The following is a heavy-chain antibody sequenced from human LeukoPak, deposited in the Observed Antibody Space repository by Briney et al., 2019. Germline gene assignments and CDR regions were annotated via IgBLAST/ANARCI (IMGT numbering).Heavy chain of an antibody. CDR3: ARDSDFWSGSHAFDI. D-gene: IGHD3-3*01. Sequence: PGGSLRLSCAASGFTFSSYWMSWVRQAPGKGLEWVANIKQDGSEKYYVDSVKGRFTISRDNAKNTLYLQMNSLRAEDTAVYYCARDSDFWSGSHAFDIWGQGTMVTVSS. J-gene: IGHJ3*02. V-gene: IGHV3-7*01. CDR1: GFTFSSYW. CDR2: IKQDGSEK.